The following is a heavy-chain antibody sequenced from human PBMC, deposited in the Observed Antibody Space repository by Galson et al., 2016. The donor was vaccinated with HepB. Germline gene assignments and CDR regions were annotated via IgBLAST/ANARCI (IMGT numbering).Heavy chain of an antibody. CDR1: GFAFRTYS. Sequence: SLRLSCAASGFAFRTYSMNWVRQTPGKGLEWVASITGTDYYTYYADSIKDRFTISRDNPRNLLHLQMNSLRAEDTAVYYCAKGDGSGDYLGYYYYYGLDVWGQGTPVTVSS. CDR3: AKGDGSGDYLGYYYYYGLDV. V-gene: IGHV3-21*04. D-gene: IGHD4-17*01. CDR2: ITGTDYYT. J-gene: IGHJ6*02.